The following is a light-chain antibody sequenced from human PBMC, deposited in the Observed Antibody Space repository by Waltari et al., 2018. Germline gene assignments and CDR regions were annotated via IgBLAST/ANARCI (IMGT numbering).Light chain of an antibody. J-gene: IGLJ2*01. CDR3: QSYDSSLGGSV. CDR2: GSA. V-gene: IGLV1-40*01. CDR1: SSNIGAGYD. Sequence: QSVLTQPPSVSGAPGQRVPISCTGSSSNIGAGYDVNWYQQLPGEAPKLLIYGSANRPSGVPDRVSGAKPGTSASLAITGLQAEEEADYYCQSYDSSLGGSVFGGGTKLTVL.